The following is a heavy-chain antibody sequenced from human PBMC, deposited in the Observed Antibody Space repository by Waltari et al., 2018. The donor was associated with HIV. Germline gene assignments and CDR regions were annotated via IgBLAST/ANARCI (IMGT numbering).Heavy chain of an antibody. CDR2: IYYSGST. CDR1: GGSISSSSYY. D-gene: IGHD5-18*01. J-gene: IGHJ4*02. CDR3: ARHPHTAMARFDY. Sequence: QLQLQESGPGLVKPSETLSLTCTVSGGSISSSSYYWGWIRQPPGKGLEWIGSIYYSGSTYYNPSLKSRVTISVDTSKNQFSLKLSSVTAADTAVYYCARHPHTAMARFDYWGQGTLVTVSS. V-gene: IGHV4-39*01.